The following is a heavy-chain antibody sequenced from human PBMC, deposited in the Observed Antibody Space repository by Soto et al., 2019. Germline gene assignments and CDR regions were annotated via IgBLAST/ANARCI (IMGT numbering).Heavy chain of an antibody. CDR2: FHFSGST. J-gene: IGHJ4*01. V-gene: IGHV4-59*01. CDR3: ARASGYSYGYDDFFDN. Sequence: QVQLQESGPGLVKPSETLSLTCTVSGGSINGYYWTWLRQSPTNGLEWMGSFHFSGSTKYNPSLESRLTSSADTSKNQISLTLSSVTAADTAVYYCARASGYSYGYDDFFDNWGQGTLANVSS. D-gene: IGHD5-18*01. CDR1: GGSINGYY.